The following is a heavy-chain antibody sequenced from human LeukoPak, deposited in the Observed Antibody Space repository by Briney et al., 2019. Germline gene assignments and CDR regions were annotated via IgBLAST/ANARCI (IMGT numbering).Heavy chain of an antibody. J-gene: IGHJ4*02. CDR3: ATSREITGYSSGWYIY. CDR2: IYTSGSS. V-gene: IGHV4-4*07. D-gene: IGHD6-19*01. CDR1: GGSISSYY. Sequence: SETLSLTCTVSGGSISSYYWSWIRQPAGKGLEWIGRIYTSGSSNYNPSLKSRVTMSVDTSKNQFSLKLSSVTAADTAVYYCATSREITGYSSGWYIYWGQGTLVTVSS.